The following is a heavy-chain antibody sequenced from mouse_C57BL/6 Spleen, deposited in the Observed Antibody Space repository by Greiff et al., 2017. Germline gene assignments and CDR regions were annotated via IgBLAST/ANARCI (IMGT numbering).Heavy chain of an antibody. J-gene: IGHJ2*01. CDR2: IYPRSGNT. CDR1: GYTFTSYG. V-gene: IGHV1-81*01. Sequence: VQLQESGAELARPGASVKLSCKASGYTFTSYGISWVKQRTGRGLEWIGKIYPRSGNTYYNEKFKGMATLTADKSSSTAYMALRSLTSEDSAVCFCARRNGSSALDYWGQGTTLTVSS. D-gene: IGHD1-1*01. CDR3: ARRNGSSALDY.